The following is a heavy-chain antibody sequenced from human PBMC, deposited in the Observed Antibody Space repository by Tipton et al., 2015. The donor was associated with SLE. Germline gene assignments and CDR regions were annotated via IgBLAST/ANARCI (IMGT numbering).Heavy chain of an antibody. CDR3: ATQSDGMSGWYMDAFDI. CDR1: GGSISSSTYY. J-gene: IGHJ3*02. V-gene: IGHV4-39*01. D-gene: IGHD6-19*01. Sequence: TLSLTCSVSGGSISSSTYYWNWIRQPPGKGLEWIGSIYYSGSTYYNPSLKSRVTISVDTSKNQFSLNLKSLTAADTAVYYCATQSDGMSGWYMDAFDIWGQGTMVTVSS. CDR2: IYYSGST.